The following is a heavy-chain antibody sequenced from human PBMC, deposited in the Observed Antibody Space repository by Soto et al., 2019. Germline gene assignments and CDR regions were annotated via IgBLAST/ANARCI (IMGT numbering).Heavy chain of an antibody. CDR2: IYWDDDK. Sequence: QITLNESGPTVVRPTETLTLTCRSSGFSLTTSGVGVGWIRQSPGKAPEWLALIYWDDDKRYSASLKSRLTITKDTSKNQVVLTVSDLDPTDTATYYCAHRVLRTVFGLVTTTAIYFDFWGQGNPVAVSS. CDR3: AHRVLRTVFGLVTTTAIYFDF. V-gene: IGHV2-5*02. CDR1: GFSLTTSGVG. J-gene: IGHJ4*02. D-gene: IGHD3-3*01.